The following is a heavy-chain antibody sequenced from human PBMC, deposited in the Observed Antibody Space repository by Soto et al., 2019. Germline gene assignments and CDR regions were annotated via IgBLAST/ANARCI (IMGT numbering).Heavy chain of an antibody. J-gene: IGHJ6*02. D-gene: IGHD5-12*01. CDR2: IIPIFGTA. Sequence: QVQLVQSGAEVKKPGSSVKVSCKASGGTFSSYAISWVRQAPGQGLEWMGGIIPIFGTANYAQKFQGRVTITAYESTSTAYMELSSLRSEDTAVYYCAKGGYSGYDVQGYYYYYGMDVWGQGTTVTVSS. CDR3: AKGGYSGYDVQGYYYYYGMDV. V-gene: IGHV1-69*01. CDR1: GGTFSSYA.